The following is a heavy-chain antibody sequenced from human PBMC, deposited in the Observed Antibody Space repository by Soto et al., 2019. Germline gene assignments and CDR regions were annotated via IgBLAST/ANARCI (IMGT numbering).Heavy chain of an antibody. J-gene: IGHJ4*02. V-gene: IGHV3-23*01. CDR2: ISGGGDST. CDR3: AKNIHSSSGLDY. D-gene: IGHD6-6*01. CDR1: GFTFNNFA. Sequence: PGGSLRLSCAATGFTFNNFAMNWVRQGPGKGLEWVSWISGGGDSTRYADSVKGRFTISRDNAESMVYLDMYSLIPDDTAIYYCAKNIHSSSGLDYWGQGTTVTVSS.